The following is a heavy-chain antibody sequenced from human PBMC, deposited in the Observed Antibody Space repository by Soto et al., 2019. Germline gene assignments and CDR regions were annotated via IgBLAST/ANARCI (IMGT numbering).Heavy chain of an antibody. D-gene: IGHD6-25*01. CDR2: ISANNRDT. J-gene: IGHJ4*02. CDR3: ARTSWRLSFPWPFDY. CDR1: GTTFTSFG. Sequence: QVRLVQSGSEVKKPGASVKVSCETSGTTFTSFGFAWVRQAPGHGLEWVGWISANNRDTHHAEKFQGRVNMTIDTPTRTTYLELSSLRSNDTAVYYCARTSWRLSFPWPFDYWGQGTLVTVSS. V-gene: IGHV1-18*01.